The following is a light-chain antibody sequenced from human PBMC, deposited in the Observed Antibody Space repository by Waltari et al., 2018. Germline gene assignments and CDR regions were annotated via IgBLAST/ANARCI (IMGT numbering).Light chain of an antibody. CDR2: DSS. CDR3: QQYHNLPLT. Sequence: IQMTQSPSSLSASVGDRVTITCQASQNITNYLNWYQHKPGRDPNLLIYDSSSLETGVPSRFTGSGSATDFTFTISSLQPEDLATYYCQQYHNLPLTFGGGTKVEI. CDR1: QNITNY. J-gene: IGKJ4*01. V-gene: IGKV1-33*01.